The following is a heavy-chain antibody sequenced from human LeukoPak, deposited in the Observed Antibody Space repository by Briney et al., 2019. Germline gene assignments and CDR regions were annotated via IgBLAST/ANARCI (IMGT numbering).Heavy chain of an antibody. CDR3: ARDYYSGSRDLDY. V-gene: IGHV3-74*01. J-gene: IGHJ4*02. CDR2: ITTDGSNT. CDR1: GFTFSSYW. Sequence: GGSLRLSCAASGFTFSSYWMHWVRQAPGKGLMWVSLITTDGSNTTYADSVKGRFTISRDNAKNTLYLQMNSLRAEDMAAYYCARDYYSGSRDLDYWGQGTLVTVSS. D-gene: IGHD3-22*01.